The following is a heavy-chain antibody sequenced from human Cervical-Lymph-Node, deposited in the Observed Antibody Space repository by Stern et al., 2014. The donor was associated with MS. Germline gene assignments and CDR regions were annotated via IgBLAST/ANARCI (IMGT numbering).Heavy chain of an antibody. V-gene: IGHV3-30*03. J-gene: IGHJ4*02. CDR2: ISDDGRKR. D-gene: IGHD6-19*01. Sequence: VQLEESGGGVVQPGRSLRLSCAASGFTFSRYGMHWVRQAPGKGLEWVAVISDDGRKRNYADSVKGRFTISRDNSKNTLYLQMNSLRAEDTAVYYCARGYSSGWYFLLDYWGQGTLVTVSS. CDR3: ARGYSSGWYFLLDY. CDR1: GFTFSRYG.